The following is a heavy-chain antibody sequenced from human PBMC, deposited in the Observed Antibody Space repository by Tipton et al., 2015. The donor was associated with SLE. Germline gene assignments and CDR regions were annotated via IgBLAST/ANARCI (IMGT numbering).Heavy chain of an antibody. CDR2: IYTSGST. CDR1: GYSISSGYY. J-gene: IGHJ3*02. Sequence: TLSLTCAVSGYSISSGYYWSWIRQPAGKGLEWIGHIYTSGSTNYNPSLKSRVTISVDTSKNQLSLKLTSVTAADTAVYYCARQEKGDAFDIWGQGTMVTVSS. V-gene: IGHV4-61*09. CDR3: ARQEKGDAFDI.